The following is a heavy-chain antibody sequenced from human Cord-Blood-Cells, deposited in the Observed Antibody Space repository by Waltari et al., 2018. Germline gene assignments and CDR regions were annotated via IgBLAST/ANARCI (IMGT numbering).Heavy chain of an antibody. V-gene: IGHV3-21*01. CDR3: ARDTGAGRSYVEMATIYYYYYYMDV. D-gene: IGHD5-12*01. CDR2: ISSSSSYI. J-gene: IGHJ6*03. Sequence: EVQLVESGGGLVKPGGSLRLSCAASGFTFSSYSMNWVRQAPGKGLEWVSSISSSSSYIYYADSVKGRFTISRDNAKNSLYLQMNSLRAEDTAVYYCARDTGAGRSYVEMATIYYYYYYMDVWGKGTTVTVSS. CDR1: GFTFSSYS.